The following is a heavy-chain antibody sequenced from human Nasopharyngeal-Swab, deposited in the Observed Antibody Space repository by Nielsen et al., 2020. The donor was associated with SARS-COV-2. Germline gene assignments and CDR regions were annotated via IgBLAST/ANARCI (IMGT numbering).Heavy chain of an antibody. Sequence: GQAPGKGLERVGSNYYSGSTYYTQSLKSRVTISVDTSKNQFSLKLSSVTAADTAVYYCARGAVVAGSYVVQYYYYYMDVWGKGTTVTVSS. CDR3: ARGAVVAGSYVVQYYYYYMDV. CDR2: NYYSGST. J-gene: IGHJ6*03. V-gene: IGHV4-39*07. D-gene: IGHD3-16*01.